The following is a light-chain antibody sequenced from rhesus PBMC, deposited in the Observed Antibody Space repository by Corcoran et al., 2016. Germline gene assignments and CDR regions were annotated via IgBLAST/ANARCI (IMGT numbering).Light chain of an antibody. V-gene: IGKV1-74*01. CDR1: ENVNNH. Sequence: DIQMTQSPSSLSASIGERVTVTCRASENVNNHLNWYQQKPGKAPKFLIYKASNLQDGVPSRFSGSGVGTVYTLTISSLQAEDVATYYCQRSFGVPPTFGGGTKVDLK. CDR3: QRSFGVPPT. J-gene: IGKJ4*01. CDR2: KAS.